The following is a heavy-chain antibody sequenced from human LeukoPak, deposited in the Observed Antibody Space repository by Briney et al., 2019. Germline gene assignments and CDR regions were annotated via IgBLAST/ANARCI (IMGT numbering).Heavy chain of an antibody. V-gene: IGHV1-69*05. CDR2: IIPIFGTA. Sequence: ASVKVSCKASGGTFSSYAISWVRQAPGQGLEWMGRIIPIFGTANYAQKFQGRVTITTDESTSTAYMELSSLRSEDTAVYYCAIEAYYYYYHMDVWGKGATVTVSS. CDR3: AIEAYYYYYHMDV. CDR1: GGTFSSYA. J-gene: IGHJ6*03.